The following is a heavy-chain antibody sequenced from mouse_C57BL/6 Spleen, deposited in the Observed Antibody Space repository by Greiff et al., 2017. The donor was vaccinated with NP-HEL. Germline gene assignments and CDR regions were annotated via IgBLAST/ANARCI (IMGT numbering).Heavy chain of an antibody. D-gene: IGHD1-1*01. V-gene: IGHV5-16*01. CDR2: INYDGSST. CDR3: ARDALDYYGSSYWYFDV. CDR1: GFTFSDYY. Sequence: EVKLVESEGGLVQPGSSMKLSCTASGFTFSDYYMAWVRQVPEKGLEWVANINYDGSSTYYLDSLKSRFIISRDNAKNILYLQMSSLKSEDTATYYCARDALDYYGSSYWYFDVWGTGTTVTVSS. J-gene: IGHJ1*03.